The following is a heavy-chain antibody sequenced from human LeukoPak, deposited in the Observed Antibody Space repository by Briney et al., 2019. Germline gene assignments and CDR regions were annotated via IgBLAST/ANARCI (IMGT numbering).Heavy chain of an antibody. Sequence: GSLRLSCATSGFTFSSYWMHWVRQAPGKGLVWVSRIKSDGSTNYADSVKGRFTISRDNAKNTLSLQMNSLRAEDTGVYYCARAPSEIGGYYPEYFRHWGQGTLVTVSS. J-gene: IGHJ1*01. V-gene: IGHV3-74*01. D-gene: IGHD3-22*01. CDR2: IKSDGST. CDR1: GFTFSSYW. CDR3: ARAPSEIGGYYPEYFRH.